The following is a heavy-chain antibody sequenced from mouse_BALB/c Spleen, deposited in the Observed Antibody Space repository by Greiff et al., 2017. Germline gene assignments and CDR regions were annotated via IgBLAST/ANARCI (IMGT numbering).Heavy chain of an antibody. D-gene: IGHD1-1*01. CDR3: ERRGYGSRNAMDY. Sequence: VQLQQSGAELVRPGTSVKVSCKASGYAFTNYLIEWVKQRPGQGLEWIGVINPGSGGTNYNEKLKGKATLTADKSSSTAYMQLSSLTSDDSEVYSGERRGYGSRNAMDYWGQGTSVTVSS. CDR2: INPGSGGT. V-gene: IGHV1-54*01. CDR1: GYAFTNYL. J-gene: IGHJ4*01.